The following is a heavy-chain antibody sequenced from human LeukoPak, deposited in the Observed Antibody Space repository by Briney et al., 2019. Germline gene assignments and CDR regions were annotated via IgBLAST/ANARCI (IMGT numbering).Heavy chain of an antibody. V-gene: IGHV3-13*01. CDR1: GFTFSSYD. J-gene: IGHJ4*02. CDR3: ARGGYNYGPFDY. Sequence: GSLRLSCAASGFTFSSYDMHWVRQATGKGLEWVSAIGTAGDTYYPGSVKGRFTISRENAKNSLYLQMNSLRAGDTAVYYCARGGYNYGPFDYWGQGTLVTVSS. CDR2: IGTAGDT. D-gene: IGHD5-24*01.